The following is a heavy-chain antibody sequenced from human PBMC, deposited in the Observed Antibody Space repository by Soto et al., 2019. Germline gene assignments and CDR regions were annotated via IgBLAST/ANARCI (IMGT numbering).Heavy chain of an antibody. Sequence: QVQLVESGGGVVQPGRSLRLSCAASGFTFSSYAMHWVRQAPGKGLEWVAVISYDGSNKYYADSVKGRFTISRDKSKNTLYLQMNSLRAEDTAVYYCARDYYDFWSGYSDYWGQGTLVTVSS. CDR1: GFTFSSYA. D-gene: IGHD3-3*01. J-gene: IGHJ4*02. CDR2: ISYDGSNK. V-gene: IGHV3-30-3*01. CDR3: ARDYYDFWSGYSDY.